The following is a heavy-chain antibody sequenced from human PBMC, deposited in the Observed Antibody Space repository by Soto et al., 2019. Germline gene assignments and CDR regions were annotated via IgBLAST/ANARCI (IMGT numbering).Heavy chain of an antibody. D-gene: IGHD3-22*01. CDR2: IYYRGST. V-gene: IGHV4-31*03. J-gene: IGHJ4*02. Sequence: SETLSLTCTVSGGSISSGGYYWSWIRQHPGKGLEWIGYIYYRGSTYYNPSLKSRVTISVDTSKNQFSLKLSCVTAADTAVYYWARGTYYYDSSGYPQPYYFDYWGQGTLVTVSS. CDR1: GGSISSGGYY. CDR3: ARGTYYYDSSGYPQPYYFDY.